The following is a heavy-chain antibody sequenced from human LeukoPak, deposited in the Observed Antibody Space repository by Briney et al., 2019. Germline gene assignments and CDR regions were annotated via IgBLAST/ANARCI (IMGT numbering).Heavy chain of an antibody. CDR1: GFTFSSYS. CDR2: ISSSSSYI. Sequence: GGSLRLSCAASGFTFSSYSMNWVRQAPGKGLEWVSSISSSSSYIYYGDSVKGRYTISRDNATDSLYLQMNSLRAEDTAVYYCARDYEIYWGQGTLVTVSS. CDR3: ARDYEIY. J-gene: IGHJ4*02. V-gene: IGHV3-21*01. D-gene: IGHD5-12*01.